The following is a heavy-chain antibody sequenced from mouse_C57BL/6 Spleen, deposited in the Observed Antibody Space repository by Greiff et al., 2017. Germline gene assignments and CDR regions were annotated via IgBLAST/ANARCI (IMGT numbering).Heavy chain of an antibody. CDR3: TGGGAYDAMDY. V-gene: IGHV6-3*01. J-gene: IGHJ4*01. CDR2: IRMKSDNYAT. CDR1: GFTFSNYW. Sequence: EVKLVESGGGLVQPGGSMKLSCVASGFTFSNYWMNWVRQSPEKGLEWVAQIRMKSDNYATHYAESVRGRFTISRDESKSSVYLQMNKLRAEDTGIYYCTGGGAYDAMDYWGQGTSVTVSS.